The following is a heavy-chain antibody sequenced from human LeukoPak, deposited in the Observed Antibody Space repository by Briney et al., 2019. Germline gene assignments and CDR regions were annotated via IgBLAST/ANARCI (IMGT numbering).Heavy chain of an antibody. CDR3: AAQFTEYSGSYPQQFDY. Sequence: SGTLSLTCAVSGGSLSSSNWWSWVRQPPGKGLEWIGYIYYSGSTNYNPSLKSRVTISVDTSKNQFSLKLSSVTAADTAVYYCAAQFTEYSGSYPQQFDYWGQGTLVTVSS. CDR2: IYYSGST. CDR1: GGSLSSSNW. J-gene: IGHJ4*02. V-gene: IGHV4-4*02. D-gene: IGHD1-26*01.